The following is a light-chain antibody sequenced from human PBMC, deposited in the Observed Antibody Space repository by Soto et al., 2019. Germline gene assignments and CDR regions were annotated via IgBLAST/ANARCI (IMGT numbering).Light chain of an antibody. CDR2: GTS. Sequence: EIVMTQSPATLSVSPGERATLSCRASQTVNSNLAWYQQKPGQAPRLLIYGTSTRATGVPARFSGSGSGTEYIFTISSLQSVDFAVYYCQQYNKWPLTFGPGTTVDIK. CDR3: QQYNKWPLT. V-gene: IGKV3-15*01. J-gene: IGKJ3*01. CDR1: QTVNSN.